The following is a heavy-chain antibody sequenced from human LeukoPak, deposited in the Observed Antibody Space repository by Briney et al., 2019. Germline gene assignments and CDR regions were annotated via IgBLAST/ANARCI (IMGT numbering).Heavy chain of an antibody. CDR1: GGTFSSYT. V-gene: IGHV1-69*02. D-gene: IGHD2-15*01. CDR3: ATPHGGYCSGGSCYSGS. Sequence: GASVKVSCKASGGTFSSYTISWVRQAPGQGLEWMGRIIPILGIANYAQKFQGRVTITADKSTSTACMELSSLRSEDTAVYYCATPHGGYCSGGSCYSGSWGQGTLVTVSS. CDR2: IIPILGIA. J-gene: IGHJ4*02.